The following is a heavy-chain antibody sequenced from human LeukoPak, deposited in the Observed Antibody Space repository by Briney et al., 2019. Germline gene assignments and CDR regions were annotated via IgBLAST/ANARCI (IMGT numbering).Heavy chain of an antibody. Sequence: GGSLRLSCAASGFTFSSYAMSWVRQAPGKGLEWVSAISGSGGSTYCADSVKGLFTISRDNSKNTLYLQMNSLRAEDTAVYYCANYMITFGGVIVRTPYYFDYWGQGTLVTVSS. CDR3: ANYMITFGGVIVRTPYYFDY. CDR2: ISGSGGST. D-gene: IGHD3-16*02. V-gene: IGHV3-23*01. CDR1: GFTFSSYA. J-gene: IGHJ4*02.